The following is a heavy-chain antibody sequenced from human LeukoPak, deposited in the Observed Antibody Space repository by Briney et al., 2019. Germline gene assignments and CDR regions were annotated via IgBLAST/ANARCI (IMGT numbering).Heavy chain of an antibody. Sequence: GGSLRLSCAASGFTFSSYAMSWVRQVPGKGLEWVSAISGSGGSTYYADSVKGRFTISRDNSKNTLYLQMNSLRAEDTAVYYCAKKGFGELVIDYWGQGTLVTVSS. J-gene: IGHJ4*02. CDR2: ISGSGGST. D-gene: IGHD3-10*01. V-gene: IGHV3-23*01. CDR3: AKKGFGELVIDY. CDR1: GFTFSSYA.